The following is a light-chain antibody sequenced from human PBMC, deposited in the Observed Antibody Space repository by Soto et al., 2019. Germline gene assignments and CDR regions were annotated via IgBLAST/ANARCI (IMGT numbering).Light chain of an antibody. CDR2: EGS. Sequence: QSALTQPASVSGSPGQSITISCTGTSSDVGSYNLVSWYQQHPGKAPKLMIYEGSKRPSGVSNRFSGSKSGNTASLTISGLQAEDEADYYCSSYAGNYIYVFATGTKVTVL. CDR3: SSYAGNYIYV. J-gene: IGLJ1*01. CDR1: SSDVGSYNL. V-gene: IGLV2-23*01.